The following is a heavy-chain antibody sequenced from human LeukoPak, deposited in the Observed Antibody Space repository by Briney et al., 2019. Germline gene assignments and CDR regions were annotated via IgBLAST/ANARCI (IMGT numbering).Heavy chain of an antibody. CDR2: IKQDGSEK. CDR3: TTGLRAADTN. V-gene: IGHV3-7*01. CDR1: GFTFSSYW. J-gene: IGHJ4*02. D-gene: IGHD6-13*01. Sequence: GGSLRLSCAASGFTFSSYWMNWVRQAPGKGLEWVANIKQDGSEKFYVDSVKGRFTISRDNAKNSLYLQMNSLRAEDTAVYYCTTGLRAADTNWGLGTLVTVSS.